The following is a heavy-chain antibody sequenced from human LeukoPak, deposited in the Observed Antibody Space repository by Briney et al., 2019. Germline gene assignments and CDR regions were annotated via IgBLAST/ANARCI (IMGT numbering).Heavy chain of an antibody. Sequence: SETLSLTCTVYGGSISSSGYHWGWIRQPPGKGLEWIGTIYYGGSTYYNPSLKSRVTISVDTSKKQFSLKLTSVTAADAAVYYCARLGDYYDSSGYFDAFDIWGQGTMVTVSS. CDR1: GGSISSSGYH. CDR3: ARLGDYYDSSGYFDAFDI. CDR2: IYYGGST. V-gene: IGHV4-39*01. J-gene: IGHJ3*02. D-gene: IGHD3-22*01.